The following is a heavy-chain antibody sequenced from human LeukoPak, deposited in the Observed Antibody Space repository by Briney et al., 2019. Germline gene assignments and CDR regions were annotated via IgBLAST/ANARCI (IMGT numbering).Heavy chain of an antibody. CDR3: ARDRHTAMVYYYYYMDV. CDR2: IHSSSETI. V-gene: IGHV3-48*02. Sequence: GGSLRLSCEASGFSISLYTMNWVRQAPGKGLEWVSYIHSSSETIYYGDSVKGRFTISRDNGRNSLYLQMNSLRDEDTAVYYCARDRHTAMVYYYYYMDVWGTGTTVTVSS. CDR1: GFSISLYT. J-gene: IGHJ6*03. D-gene: IGHD5-18*01.